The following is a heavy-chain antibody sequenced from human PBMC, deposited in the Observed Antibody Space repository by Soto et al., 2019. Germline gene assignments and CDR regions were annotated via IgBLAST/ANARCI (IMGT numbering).Heavy chain of an antibody. CDR3: ARASSVLRFLEWSPLYGMDV. CDR2: IYHSGST. V-gene: IGHV4-4*02. CDR1: GGPISSSNW. J-gene: IGHJ6*02. D-gene: IGHD3-3*01. Sequence: PSETLSLTCAVSGGPISSSNWWSWVRQPPGKGLEWIGEIYHSGSTNYNPSLKSRVTISVDKSKNQFSLKLSSVTAADTAVYYCARASSVLRFLEWSPLYGMDVWGQGTTVTVSS.